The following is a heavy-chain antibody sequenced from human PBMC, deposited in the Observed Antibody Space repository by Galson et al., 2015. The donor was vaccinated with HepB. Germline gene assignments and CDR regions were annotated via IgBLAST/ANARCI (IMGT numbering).Heavy chain of an antibody. V-gene: IGHV1-18*01. CDR2: ISAYNGNT. J-gene: IGHJ4*02. Sequence: SVKVSCKASGSTFTSYGISWVRQAPGQGLEWMGWISAYNGNTNYAQKLQGRVTMTTDTSTSTAYMELRSLRSDDTAVYYCARGPPRKGSSLPTDYWGQGTLVTVSS. CDR1: GSTFTSYG. CDR3: ARGPPRKGSSLPTDY. D-gene: IGHD1-26*01.